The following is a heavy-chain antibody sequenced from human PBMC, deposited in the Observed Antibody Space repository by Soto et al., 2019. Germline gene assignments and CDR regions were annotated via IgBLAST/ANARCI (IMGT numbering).Heavy chain of an antibody. D-gene: IGHD6-19*01. J-gene: IGHJ4*02. Sequence: EVQLVESGGGLVQPGRSLRLSCAASGFTFDDYAMHWVRQAPGKGLEWVSGISWNSGSIGYADSVKGRVTISRDNAKNSLYLQMNSLRAEDTALYYSAKEGIAVAGTGGIFDYWGQGTLVSVSS. V-gene: IGHV3-9*01. CDR1: GFTFDDYA. CDR2: ISWNSGSI. CDR3: AKEGIAVAGTGGIFDY.